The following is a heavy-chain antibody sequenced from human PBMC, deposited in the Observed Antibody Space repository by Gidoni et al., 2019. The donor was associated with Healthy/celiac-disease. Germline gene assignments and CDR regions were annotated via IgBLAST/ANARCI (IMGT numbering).Heavy chain of an antibody. Sequence: QVQLVQSGAEVKKPGSSVKVSCKSSAGTFSSYAISGVRQAPGQGLEWMGGIIPIFGTAHYAQKFQGRVTITADESTRTAYMELSSLRSEDTAVYYCARDGCSSTSCYTGMSWFDPWGQGTLVTVSS. CDR3: ARDGCSSTSCYTGMSWFDP. CDR2: IIPIFGTA. D-gene: IGHD2-2*02. CDR1: AGTFSSYA. V-gene: IGHV1-69*01. J-gene: IGHJ5*02.